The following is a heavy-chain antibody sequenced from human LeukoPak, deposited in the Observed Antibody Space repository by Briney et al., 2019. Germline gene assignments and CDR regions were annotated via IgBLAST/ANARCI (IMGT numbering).Heavy chain of an antibody. Sequence: SETLSLTCAVYGGSFSSYYWGWIRQPPGKGLEWIGSIYYSGSTYYNPSLKSRVTISVDTSKNQFSLKLSSVTAADTAVYYCARDQERGYSYGLGFDYWGQGTLVTVSS. CDR2: IYYSGST. J-gene: IGHJ4*02. D-gene: IGHD5-18*01. CDR3: ARDQERGYSYGLGFDY. CDR1: GGSFSSYY. V-gene: IGHV4-39*07.